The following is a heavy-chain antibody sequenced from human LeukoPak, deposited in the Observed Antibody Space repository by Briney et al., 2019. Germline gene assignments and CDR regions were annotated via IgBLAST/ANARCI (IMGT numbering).Heavy chain of an antibody. Sequence: SETLSLTCTVSGDSVASYYWSWIRQPPGKPLEWIGYIFYGGDSKYSPSLRSRVAMSVDTSKNQFSLKLSSVTAADTAVYYCARDPDASGAGYWGQGTLVTVSS. J-gene: IGHJ4*02. CDR3: ARDPDASGAGY. V-gene: IGHV4-59*02. CDR1: GDSVASYY. CDR2: IFYGGDS. D-gene: IGHD3-10*01.